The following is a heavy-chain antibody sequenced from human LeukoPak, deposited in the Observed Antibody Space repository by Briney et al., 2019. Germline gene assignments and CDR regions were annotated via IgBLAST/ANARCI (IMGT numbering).Heavy chain of an antibody. J-gene: IGHJ3*02. Sequence: SETLSLTCTVSGGSISSSTYYWGWIRQPPGKGLEWIGNIYYSGNTYYNPSLKSRVAISVDTSKNQFSLKLSSVTAADTAVYYCAREKWELDAFDIWGQGTMVTVSS. CDR2: IYYSGNT. CDR3: AREKWELDAFDI. D-gene: IGHD1-26*01. V-gene: IGHV4-39*07. CDR1: GGSISSSTYY.